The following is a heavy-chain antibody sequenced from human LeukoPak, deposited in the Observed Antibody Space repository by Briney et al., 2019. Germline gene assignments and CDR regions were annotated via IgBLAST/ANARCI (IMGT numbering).Heavy chain of an antibody. V-gene: IGHV4-59*01. CDR2: IYYSGST. CDR1: GGSISSYY. J-gene: IGHJ5*02. D-gene: IGHD2-15*01. CDR3: ATGGGRWFDP. Sequence: KPSATLSLPCTVSGGSISSYYWSWIRQPPGKGLEWIGYIYYSGSTNYNPSLKSRVTISVDTSKNQFSLKLSSVTAADTAVYYCATGGGRWFDPWGQGTLVTVSS.